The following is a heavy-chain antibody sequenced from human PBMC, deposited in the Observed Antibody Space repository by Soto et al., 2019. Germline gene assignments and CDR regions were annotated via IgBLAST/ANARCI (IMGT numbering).Heavy chain of an antibody. V-gene: IGHV3-7*05. CDR3: ARTPGIAAPTDLDY. CDR1: GFTFSSYW. J-gene: IGHJ4*02. D-gene: IGHD6-13*01. CDR2: IKQDGSEK. Sequence: GGSLRLSCAASGFTFSSYWMSWVRQAPGKGLEWVANIKQDGSEKYYVDSVKGRFTISRDNAKNSLYLQMNSLRAEDTAVYYCARTPGIAAPTDLDYWGQGALVTVSS.